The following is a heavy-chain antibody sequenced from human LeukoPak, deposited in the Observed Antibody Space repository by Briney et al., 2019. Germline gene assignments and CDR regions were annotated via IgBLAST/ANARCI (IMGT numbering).Heavy chain of an antibody. CDR2: IYYSGST. Sequence: PSQTLFLTCTVSGGSISSGDYYWSWIRQPPGKGLEWIGYIYYSGSTYYNPSLKSRVTISVDTSKNQFSLKLSSVTAADTAVYYCARVPLWFGELAPIDYWGQGTLVAVSS. J-gene: IGHJ4*02. CDR3: ARVPLWFGELAPIDY. D-gene: IGHD3-10*01. V-gene: IGHV4-30-4*01. CDR1: GGSISSGDYY.